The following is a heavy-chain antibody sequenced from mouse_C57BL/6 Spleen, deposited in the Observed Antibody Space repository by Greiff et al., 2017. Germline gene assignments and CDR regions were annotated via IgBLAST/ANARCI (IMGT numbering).Heavy chain of an antibody. CDR1: GFNIKDDY. V-gene: IGHV14-4*01. J-gene: IGHJ3*01. CDR2: IDPENGDT. CDR3: TTLNWEFAY. D-gene: IGHD4-1*01. Sequence: EVKLVESGAELVRPGASVKLSCTASGFNIKDDYMHWVKQRPEQGLEWIGWIDPENGDTEYASKFQGKATITADTSSNTAYLQLSSLTSEDTAVYYCTTLNWEFAYWGQGTLVTVSA.